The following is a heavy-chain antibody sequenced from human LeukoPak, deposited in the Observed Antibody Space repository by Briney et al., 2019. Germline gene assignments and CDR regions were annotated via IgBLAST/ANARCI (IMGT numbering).Heavy chain of an antibody. Sequence: ASVKVSCKASGYTFTSYGISCVRQAPGQGLEGMGWISAYNGNTNYAQKLQGRVTMTTDTSTSTAYMEVRSLKSDDTAVYYCARSPFPVDHQDYWGQGTLVTVSS. CDR2: ISAYNGNT. V-gene: IGHV1-18*01. CDR1: GYTFTSYG. CDR3: ARSPFPVDHQDY. D-gene: IGHD5-12*01. J-gene: IGHJ4*02.